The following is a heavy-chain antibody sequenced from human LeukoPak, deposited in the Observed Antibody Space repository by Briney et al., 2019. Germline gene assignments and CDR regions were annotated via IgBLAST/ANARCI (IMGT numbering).Heavy chain of an antibody. D-gene: IGHD3/OR15-3a*01. V-gene: IGHV3-7*01. CDR1: GFTFSSYW. Sequence: GGSLRLSCAASGFTFSSYWMTWVRQAPGKGLEWVASIKQDGSDKYYVDSVKGRFTISRDNAKNSVYLQMNSLRVEDTAGFYCARDSGTGWNYWGQGTLVTVSS. CDR2: IKQDGSDK. J-gene: IGHJ4*02. CDR3: ARDSGTGWNY.